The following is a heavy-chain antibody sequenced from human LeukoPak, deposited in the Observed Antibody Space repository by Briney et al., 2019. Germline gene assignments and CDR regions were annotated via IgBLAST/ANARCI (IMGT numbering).Heavy chain of an antibody. J-gene: IGHJ4*02. Sequence: SGGSLRLYCAASGFTFSSYSMNWVRQAPGKGLEWVSYISSSSSTIYYADSVKGRFTISRDNAKNSLYLQMNSLRAEDTAVYYCARVIMYCDFWSGTDYWGQGTLVTVSS. CDR1: GFTFSSYS. D-gene: IGHD3-3*01. CDR3: ARVIMYCDFWSGTDY. V-gene: IGHV3-48*01. CDR2: ISSSSSTI.